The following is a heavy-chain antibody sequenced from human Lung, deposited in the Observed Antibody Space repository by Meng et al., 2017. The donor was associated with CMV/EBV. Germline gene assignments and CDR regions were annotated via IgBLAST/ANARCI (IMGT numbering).Heavy chain of an antibody. V-gene: IGHV1-3*01. J-gene: IGHJ4*02. CDR1: GYTFTNDA. Sequence: VQFVQSGAWVKEPGASWKVSCKASGYTFTNDAMQWVRQAPGQRLEWRGWINAGNGNTKYSQKFQGRVTITGDTSASTAYMELSSLRSEDTAVYYCARDQGAWFGEAPRFDYWGQGTLVTVSS. CDR3: ARDQGAWFGEAPRFDY. D-gene: IGHD3-10*01. CDR2: INAGNGNT.